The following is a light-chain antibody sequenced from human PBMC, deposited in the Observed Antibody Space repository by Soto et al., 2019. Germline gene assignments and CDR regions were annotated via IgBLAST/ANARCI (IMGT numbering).Light chain of an antibody. CDR2: EVS. CDR3: SSYTSTNTWV. V-gene: IGLV2-14*01. Sequence: QSALTQPASVSGSPGQSITISCTGTSSDVGAYNYVSWYQQHPGKSPKLMIYEVSRRPSGVSDRFSGSKSGNTASLTISGLQAEDEADYYCSSYTSTNTWVFAGGTKLTVL. CDR1: SSDVGAYNY. J-gene: IGLJ3*02.